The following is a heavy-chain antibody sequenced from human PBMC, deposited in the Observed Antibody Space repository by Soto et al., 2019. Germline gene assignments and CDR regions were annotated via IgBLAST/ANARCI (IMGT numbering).Heavy chain of an antibody. Sequence: ASVKVSCKASGYTFTSYAMHWVRQAPGQRLEWMGWINAGNGNTKYSQKFQGRVTITRDTSASTAYMELSSLRSEDTAVYYCARGARDFWSGYYAWGQGTLVTVSS. D-gene: IGHD3-3*01. V-gene: IGHV1-3*01. CDR3: ARGARDFWSGYYA. CDR1: GYTFTSYA. J-gene: IGHJ5*02. CDR2: INAGNGNT.